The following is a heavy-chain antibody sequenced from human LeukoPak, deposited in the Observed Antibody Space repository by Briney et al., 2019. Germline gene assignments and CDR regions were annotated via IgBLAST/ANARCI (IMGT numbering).Heavy chain of an antibody. CDR2: ISYNGSHQ. D-gene: IGHD3-3*01. V-gene: IGHV3-30*03. CDR3: ATSIRRITISS. CDR1: GFTFSSYW. J-gene: IGHJ4*02. Sequence: GGSLRLSCAASGFTFSSYWMHWVRQAPDKGLEWLTVISYNGSHQYYSDSVRGRFTISRDNSRNSVFLQINRLRPEDTAVYYCATSIRRITISSWGQGTLVTVSS.